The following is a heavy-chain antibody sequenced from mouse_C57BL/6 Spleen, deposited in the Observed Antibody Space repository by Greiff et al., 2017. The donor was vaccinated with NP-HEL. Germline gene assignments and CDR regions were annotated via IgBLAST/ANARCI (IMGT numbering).Heavy chain of an antibody. CDR2: IDPEDGET. Sequence: DVKLVESGAELVKPGASVKLSCTASGFNIKDYYMHWVKQRTEQGLEWIGRIDPEDGETKYAPKFQGKATITADTSSNTAYLQLSSLTSEDTAVYYCVSDYYGSSYEYFDVWGTGTTVTVSS. V-gene: IGHV14-2*01. CDR1: GFNIKDYY. CDR3: VSDYYGSSYEYFDV. D-gene: IGHD1-1*01. J-gene: IGHJ1*03.